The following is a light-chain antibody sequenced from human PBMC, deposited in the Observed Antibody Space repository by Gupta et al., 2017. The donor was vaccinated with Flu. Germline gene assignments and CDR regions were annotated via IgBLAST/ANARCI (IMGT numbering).Light chain of an antibody. CDR2: GAS. Sequence: ELVMPQSPATLSVSPGERATLSCRASQSVSSNLARYQQKPGQAPRLLIYGASTRATGIPARCSGSGSGTEFTLTISSLQSEDFAVYYCQQYNNWLTFGGGTKVEIK. V-gene: IGKV3-15*01. CDR3: QQYNNWLT. J-gene: IGKJ4*01. CDR1: QSVSSN.